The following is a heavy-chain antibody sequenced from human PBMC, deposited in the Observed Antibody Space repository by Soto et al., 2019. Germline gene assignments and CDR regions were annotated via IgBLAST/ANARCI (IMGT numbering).Heavy chain of an antibody. CDR1: GYSFTSHY. CDR3: ARGGTPIAL. V-gene: IGHV1-46*01. J-gene: IGHJ5*02. Sequence: ASVKVSCKAIGYSFTSHYMHWVRQAPGQGLEWMGTIYPGSVNIGYAQKFKGRVTMTKDTSTSTIYMELNSLTSEDTAVYYCARGGTPIALWGQGTLVTVSS. CDR2: IYPGSVNI. D-gene: IGHD1-1*01.